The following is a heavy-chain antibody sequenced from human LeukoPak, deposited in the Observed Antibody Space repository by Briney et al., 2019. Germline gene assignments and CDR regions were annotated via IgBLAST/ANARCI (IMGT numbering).Heavy chain of an antibody. Sequence: GGSLRLSCVASGFTFSNHAMTWVRQAPGKGLEWVSAISASGVDTYYAPSVKGRFTISRDNSKNTLYLQINSLRAEDTAIYYCAKDVWWSVSWGQGTLVTVSS. D-gene: IGHD2-8*02. CDR1: GFTFSNHA. CDR2: ISASGVDT. J-gene: IGHJ5*02. CDR3: AKDVWWSVS. V-gene: IGHV3-23*01.